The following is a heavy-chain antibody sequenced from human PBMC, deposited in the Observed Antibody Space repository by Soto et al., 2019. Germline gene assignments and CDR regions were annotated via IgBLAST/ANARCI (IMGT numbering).Heavy chain of an antibody. CDR1: RGSISRDY. Sequence: PSETLSLTCTVSRGSISRDYWSWIRQPPGKGLEWIGYMYNTGSTVYNPPFKSRVTISVDTSKNQCSLKLNSVTAADTSVYYCARDLWGYCGTDCYPLDVWGQGTTVTVS. V-gene: IGHV4-59*01. CDR2: MYNTGST. CDR3: ARDLWGYCGTDCYPLDV. J-gene: IGHJ6*02. D-gene: IGHD2-21*02.